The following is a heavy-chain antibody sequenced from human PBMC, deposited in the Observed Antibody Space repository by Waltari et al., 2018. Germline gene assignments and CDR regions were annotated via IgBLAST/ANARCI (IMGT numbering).Heavy chain of an antibody. V-gene: IGHV5-51*01. CDR1: GYSFTSYW. D-gene: IGHD3-10*01. CDR3: ARLGPGFNYYYYMDV. Sequence: EVQLVQSGAEVKKPGESLKISCKGSGYSFTSYWIGWVRQMPGKGLECVVIIYPGDSDTRYSPSFQGQVTISADKSISTAYLQWSSLKASDTAMYYCARLGPGFNYYYYMDVWGKGTTVTVSS. CDR2: IYPGDSDT. J-gene: IGHJ6*03.